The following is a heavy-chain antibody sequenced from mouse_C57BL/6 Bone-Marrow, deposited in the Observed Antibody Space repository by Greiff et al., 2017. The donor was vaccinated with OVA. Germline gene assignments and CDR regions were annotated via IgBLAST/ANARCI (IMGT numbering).Heavy chain of an antibody. Sequence: QVQLKESGPGLVQPSQSLSITCTVSGFSLTSYGVHWVRQSPGKGLEWLGVIWSGGSSDYNAAFISRLSISKYTSKSQVFFKMNRLQTDYTAIYYCARNPRYWYFDVWGTGTTVTVSS. CDR3: ARNPRYWYFDV. V-gene: IGHV2-2*01. CDR1: GFSLTSYG. J-gene: IGHJ1*03. CDR2: IWSGGSS.